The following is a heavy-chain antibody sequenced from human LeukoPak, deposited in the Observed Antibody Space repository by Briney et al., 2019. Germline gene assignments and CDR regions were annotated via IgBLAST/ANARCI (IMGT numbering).Heavy chain of an antibody. V-gene: IGHV1-2*02. CDR2: INPNSGDT. D-gene: IGHD2-21*02. CDR1: GYTFTGYC. Sequence: ASVKVSCNDSGYTFTGYCMHCVRQAPGQGLERMGWINPNSGDTKYAQKFQGRITMTRDTSISTAYMELSRLRSDDTAVYYCATQRGLYLVGTDFNYWGQGTLVTVSS. CDR3: ATQRGLYLVGTDFNY. J-gene: IGHJ4*02.